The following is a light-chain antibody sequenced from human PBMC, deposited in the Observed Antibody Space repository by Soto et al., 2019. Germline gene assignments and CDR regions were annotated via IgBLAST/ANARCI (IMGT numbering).Light chain of an antibody. Sequence: EIVLTQSPGTLSLSPGERATLSCRASQSVSSNYLAWYQQKPGQAPRLLIYGASSRATGIPDRFSGSGSGTDFTLTISRLEPEDSAVYYCQQYGSSPREFGQGTEVEIK. CDR3: QQYGSSPRE. CDR2: GAS. V-gene: IGKV3-20*01. J-gene: IGKJ1*01. CDR1: QSVSSNY.